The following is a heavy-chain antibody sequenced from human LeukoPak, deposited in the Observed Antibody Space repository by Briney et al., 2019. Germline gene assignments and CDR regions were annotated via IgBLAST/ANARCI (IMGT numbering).Heavy chain of an antibody. J-gene: IGHJ5*02. CDR1: GGSISSYY. Sequence: SETLSLTCTVSGGSISSYYWSWIRQPPGKGLEWIGYIYYSGSTYYNPSLKSRVTISVDRSKNQFSLKLSSVTAADTAVYYCARYTIAAREYWFDPWGQGTLVTVSS. CDR2: IYYSGST. V-gene: IGHV4-59*12. D-gene: IGHD6-6*01. CDR3: ARYTIAAREYWFDP.